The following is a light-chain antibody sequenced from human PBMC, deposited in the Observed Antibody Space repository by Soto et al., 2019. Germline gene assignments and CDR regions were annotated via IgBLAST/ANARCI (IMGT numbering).Light chain of an antibody. CDR2: RNN. V-gene: IGLV1-47*01. CDR1: SSNIEDNY. CDR3: AAWDDSLSGVV. J-gene: IGLJ3*02. Sequence: QSVLTQPLSASGTPGQGVTISCSGSSSNIEDNYVSWYQHLPGTAPKLLIYRNNQRPSGVPDRFSGSKSGTSASLAISGLRSEDEANYYCAAWDDSLSGVVFGGGTQLTVL.